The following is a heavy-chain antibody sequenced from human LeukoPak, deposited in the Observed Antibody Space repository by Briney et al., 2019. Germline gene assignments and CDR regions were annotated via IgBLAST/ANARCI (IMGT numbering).Heavy chain of an antibody. CDR3: ARGFGELFHDAFDI. D-gene: IGHD3-10*01. V-gene: IGHV3-21*01. J-gene: IGHJ3*02. Sequence: PGGSLRLSCAASGFTFSSYSMNWVRQAPGKGLEWVSSTSSSSSYIYYADSVKGRFTISRDNAKNSLYLQMNSLRAEDTAVYYCARGFGELFHDAFDIWGQGTMVTVSS. CDR1: GFTFSSYS. CDR2: TSSSSSYI.